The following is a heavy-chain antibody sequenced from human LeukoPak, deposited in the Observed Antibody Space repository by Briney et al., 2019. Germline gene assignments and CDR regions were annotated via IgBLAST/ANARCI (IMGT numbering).Heavy chain of an antibody. CDR2: IYYSGSA. D-gene: IGHD1-20*01. V-gene: IGHV4-31*03. J-gene: IGHJ5*02. CDR1: GGSISSGAYY. Sequence: SETLSLTCTVSGGSISSGAYYWSWIRQHPGKGLEWIGYIYYSGSAYYNPSLESRVTISVDTSKNQFSLNLSSVTAADTAVYYCARDLRGLTNYSWFAPWGQGTLVTVSS. CDR3: ARDLRGLTNYSWFAP.